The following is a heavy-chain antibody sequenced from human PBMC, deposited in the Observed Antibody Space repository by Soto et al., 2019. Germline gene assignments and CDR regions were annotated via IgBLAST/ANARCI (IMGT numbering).Heavy chain of an antibody. CDR3: ARDTLGYCISTSCSLPYFDY. CDR2: IIPIFGTA. V-gene: IGHV1-69*13. D-gene: IGHD2-2*01. Sequence: SVKVSCKASGGTFSSYAISWVRQAPGQGLEWMGGIIPIFGTANYAQKFQGRVTITADESTSTAYMELSSLRSEDTAVYYCARDTLGYCISTSCSLPYFDYWGQGTLVTVSS. CDR1: GGTFSSYA. J-gene: IGHJ4*02.